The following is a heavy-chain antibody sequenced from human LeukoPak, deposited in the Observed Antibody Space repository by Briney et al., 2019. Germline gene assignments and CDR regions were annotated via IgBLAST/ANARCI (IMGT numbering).Heavy chain of an antibody. V-gene: IGHV4-59*01. J-gene: IGHJ4*02. CDR3: AREGL. Sequence: SETLSLTCTVSGGSISSYYWSWIRQPPGKGLEWIGYIYYSGSTNYNPSPKSRVTISVDTSKNQFSLKLSSVTAADTAVYYCAREGLWGQGTLVTVSS. CDR2: IYYSGST. CDR1: GGSISSYY.